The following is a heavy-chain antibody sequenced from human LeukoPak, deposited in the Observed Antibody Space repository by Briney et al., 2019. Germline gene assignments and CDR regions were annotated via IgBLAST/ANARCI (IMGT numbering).Heavy chain of an antibody. Sequence: ASVKVSCKASGYTFTSYDINWVRQATGQGLEWMGWMNPNSGNTGYAQRFQGRVTITRNTSISTAYMELSSLRSEDTAVYYCARGQGSRYDFWSGYLADNYFDYWGQGTLVTVSS. D-gene: IGHD3-3*01. CDR3: ARGQGSRYDFWSGYLADNYFDY. CDR1: GYTFTSYD. CDR2: MNPNSGNT. J-gene: IGHJ4*02. V-gene: IGHV1-8*03.